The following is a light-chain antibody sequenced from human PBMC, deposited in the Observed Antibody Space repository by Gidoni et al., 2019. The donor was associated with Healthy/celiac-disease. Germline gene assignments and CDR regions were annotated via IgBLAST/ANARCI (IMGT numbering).Light chain of an antibody. J-gene: IGLJ1*01. CDR2: QDS. V-gene: IGLV3-1*01. CDR3: QAWDSSTLYV. Sequence: SYELTPPPSVSVSPGQTASITCSGDNLGDKYACWYQQKPGQSPVLVIYQDSKRPSGIPERFSGSNSGNTATLTISGTQAMDEADYYCQAWDSSTLYVFGTGTKVTVL. CDR1: NLGDKY.